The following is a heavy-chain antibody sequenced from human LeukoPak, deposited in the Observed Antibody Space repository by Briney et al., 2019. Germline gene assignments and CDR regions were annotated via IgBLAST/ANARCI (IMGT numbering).Heavy chain of an antibody. CDR1: GFTFSRQD. V-gene: IGHV3-23*01. Sequence: GGSLRLSCAASGFTFSRQDMCWVRQAPGQGLEWVSGISNGGDRTYYADSVKGRFTISRDNSKNTVHLQMDSLRPEDTAVYYCASSKVRGVIIPVLDYWGQGTLVTVSS. CDR2: ISNGGDRT. D-gene: IGHD3-10*01. J-gene: IGHJ4*02. CDR3: ASSKVRGVIIPVLDY.